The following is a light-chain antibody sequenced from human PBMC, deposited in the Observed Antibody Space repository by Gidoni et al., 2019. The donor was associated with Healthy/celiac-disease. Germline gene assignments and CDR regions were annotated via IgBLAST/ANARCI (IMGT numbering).Light chain of an antibody. CDR1: QSISSY. J-gene: IGKJ5*01. V-gene: IGKV1-39*01. Sequence: DIQMTQSPSSLSASEGDRVTITCRASQSISSYLNWYQQKPGKAPKLLIYAASSLQSGVPSRFSGSGSGKDFTLTISSLQPEDFATYYCQQSYSTPITFGQGTRLEIK. CDR3: QQSYSTPIT. CDR2: AAS.